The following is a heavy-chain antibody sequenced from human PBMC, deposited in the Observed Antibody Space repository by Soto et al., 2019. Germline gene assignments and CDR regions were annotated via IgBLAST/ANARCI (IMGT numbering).Heavy chain of an antibody. V-gene: IGHV1-69*13. CDR3: ARDNPHYYDSSGYYHTTYTGDGY. CDR2: IIPIFGTA. CDR1: GGTFSSYA. Sequence: ASVKVSCKASGGTFSSYAISWVRQAPGQGLEWMGGIIPIFGTANYAQKFQGRVTITADESTSTAYMELSSLRSEDTAVYYCARDNPHYYDSSGYYHTTYTGDGYWGQGTRVTVCS. J-gene: IGHJ4*02. D-gene: IGHD3-22*01.